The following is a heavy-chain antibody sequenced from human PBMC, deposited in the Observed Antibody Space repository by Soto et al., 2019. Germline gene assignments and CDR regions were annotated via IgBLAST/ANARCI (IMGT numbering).Heavy chain of an antibody. Sequence: GASVKVSCKASGYTFTSYGISWVRQAPGQGLEWMGWISAYNGNTNYAQKLQGRVTMTTDTSTSTAYMELRSLRSDDTAVYYCAIFYYGSGSELRYNWFDPWGQGTLVTVSS. V-gene: IGHV1-18*01. J-gene: IGHJ5*02. CDR2: ISAYNGNT. D-gene: IGHD3-10*01. CDR3: AIFYYGSGSELRYNWFDP. CDR1: GYTFTSYG.